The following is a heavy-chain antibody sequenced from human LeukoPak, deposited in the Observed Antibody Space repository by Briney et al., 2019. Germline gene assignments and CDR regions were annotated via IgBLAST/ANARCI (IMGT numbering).Heavy chain of an antibody. V-gene: IGHV1-2*02. CDR3: ARATPYYYDSSGYLLFDY. CDR1: GYTFTGYY. CDR2: INSSSGGT. J-gene: IGHJ4*02. Sequence: ASVKVSCKASGYTFTGYYMHWVRQAPGQGLAWMGWINSSSGGTNYAQKFQGRVTMTRDTSISTAYMELSRLRSDDTAVYYCARATPYYYDSSGYLLFDYWGQGTLVTVSS. D-gene: IGHD3-22*01.